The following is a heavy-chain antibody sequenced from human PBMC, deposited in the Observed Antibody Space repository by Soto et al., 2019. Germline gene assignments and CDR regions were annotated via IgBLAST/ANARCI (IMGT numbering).Heavy chain of an antibody. CDR1: GGSISSSSYY. CDR2: IYYSGST. J-gene: IGHJ6*02. V-gene: IGHV4-39*01. CDR3: ARASIAARHYYYYYGMDV. D-gene: IGHD6-6*01. Sequence: SETLSLTCTVSGGSISSSSYYWGWIRQPPGKGLEWIGSIYYSGSTYYNPSLKSRVTISVDTSKNQFSLKLSSVTAADTAVYYCARASIAARHYYYYYGMDVWGQGTTVPVSS.